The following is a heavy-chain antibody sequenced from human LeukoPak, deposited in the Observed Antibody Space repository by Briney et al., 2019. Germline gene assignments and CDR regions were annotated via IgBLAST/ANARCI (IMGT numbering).Heavy chain of an antibody. CDR3: ARDDYSVTTHYYYYGMDV. CDR2: ISAYNGNT. CDR1: GYTFTSYG. D-gene: IGHD4-11*01. Sequence: ASVKVSCKASGYTFTSYGISWVRQAPGQGLEWMGWISAYNGNTNYAQKLQGRVTMTTDTSTSTAYMELRSLRSDDTAAYYCARDDYSVTTHYYYYGMDVWGQGTTVTVSS. V-gene: IGHV1-18*01. J-gene: IGHJ6*02.